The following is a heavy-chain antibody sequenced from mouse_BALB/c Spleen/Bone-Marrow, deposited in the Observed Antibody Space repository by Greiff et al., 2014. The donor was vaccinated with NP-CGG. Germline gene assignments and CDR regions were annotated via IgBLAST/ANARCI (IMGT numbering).Heavy chain of an antibody. CDR1: GYTFTDYA. CDR2: ISGYYGDA. Sequence: QVQLQQPGAELVRPGVSVKIPCKGSGYTFTDYAIHWVKQSHAKSLEWIGLISGYYGDAIYNQKFKGKATMTVDKSSSTAYMDLARLTSEDSAIYYCARSGKLRNAMDYWGQGTSVTVSS. D-gene: IGHD2-12*01. V-gene: IGHV1S137*01. J-gene: IGHJ4*01. CDR3: ARSGKLRNAMDY.